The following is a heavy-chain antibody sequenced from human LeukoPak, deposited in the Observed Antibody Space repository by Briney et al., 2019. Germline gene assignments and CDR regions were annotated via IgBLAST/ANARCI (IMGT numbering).Heavy chain of an antibody. CDR3: ARIFCSGGSCYSYYFDY. D-gene: IGHD2-15*01. CDR2: IDWDDDK. V-gene: IGHV2-70*04. J-gene: IGHJ4*02. Sequence: SGPTLVNPTQTLTLTCTFSGFSLSTSGMRVSWIRQPPGKALEWLARIDWDDDKFHSTSLKTRLTISKDTSKNQVVLTMTNMDPVDTATYYCARIFCSGGSCYSYYFDYWGQGTLVTVSS. CDR1: GFSLSTSGMR.